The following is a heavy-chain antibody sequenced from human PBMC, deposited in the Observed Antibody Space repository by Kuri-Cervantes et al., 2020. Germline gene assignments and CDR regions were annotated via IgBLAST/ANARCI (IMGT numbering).Heavy chain of an antibody. CDR2: IYTSGST. D-gene: IGHD5-18*01. J-gene: IGHJ6*02. CDR3: ARRLVDTAMVYYYGMDV. CDR1: GGSISSGDYY. V-gene: IGHV4-61*02. Sequence: LRLSCTVSGGSISSGDYYWSWIRQPPGKGLEWIGRIYTSGSTNYNPSLKSRVTISVDTSKNQFSLKLSSVTAADTAVYYCARRLVDTAMVYYYGMDVWGQGTTVTVSS.